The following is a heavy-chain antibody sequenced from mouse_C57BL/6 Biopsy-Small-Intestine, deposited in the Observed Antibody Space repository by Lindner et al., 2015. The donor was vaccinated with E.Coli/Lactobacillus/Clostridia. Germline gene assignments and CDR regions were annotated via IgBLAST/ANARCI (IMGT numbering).Heavy chain of an antibody. V-gene: IGHV1-39*01. CDR1: GYAFSSSW. Sequence: VQLQESGPELVKPGASVKISCKASGYAFSSSWMNWVKQSNGKSLEWIGVINPNYGTTSYNQKFKGKATLTVDQSSSTAYMQLNSLTSEDSAVYYCAGNHYYAMDYWGQGTSVTVSS. CDR3: AGNHYYAMDY. CDR2: INPNYGTT. J-gene: IGHJ4*01.